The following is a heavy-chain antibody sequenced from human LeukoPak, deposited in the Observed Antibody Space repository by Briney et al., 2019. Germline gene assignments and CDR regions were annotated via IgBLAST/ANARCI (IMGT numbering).Heavy chain of an antibody. V-gene: IGHV4-59*01. CDR2: IYTSGST. D-gene: IGHD5-12*01. CDR3: AREFDSGYDP. J-gene: IGHJ5*02. CDR1: GGSISSYY. Sequence: SETLSLTCTVSGGSISSYYWSWIRQPPGKGLEWIGYIYTSGSTNYNPSLKSRVTISVDTSKNQFSLKLSSVTAADTAVYYCAREFDSGYDPWGQGTLVTVSS.